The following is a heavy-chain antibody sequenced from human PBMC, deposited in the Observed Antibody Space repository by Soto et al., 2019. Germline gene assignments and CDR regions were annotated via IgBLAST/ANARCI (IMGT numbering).Heavy chain of an antibody. CDR2: IWYDGSNK. Sequence: QVQLVESGGGVVQPGRSLRLSCAASGFTFSSYGMHWVRQAPGKGLEWVAVIWYDGSNKYYADSVKGRFTMSRDNSKNTLNLKMNSLRAEDTAVYYGARDGYCSGGSGYSVPVFDYWGQGTLVTVSS. CDR3: ARDGYCSGGSGYSVPVFDY. D-gene: IGHD2-15*01. V-gene: IGHV3-33*01. J-gene: IGHJ4*02. CDR1: GFTFSSYG.